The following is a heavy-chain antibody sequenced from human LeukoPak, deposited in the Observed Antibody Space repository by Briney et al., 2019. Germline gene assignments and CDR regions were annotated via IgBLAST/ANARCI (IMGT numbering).Heavy chain of an antibody. CDR3: AKGQATYYYDSR. Sequence: GRSLRLSCAASGFTFSSYAMHWVRQAPGKGLEWVAVISYDGSNKYYADSVKGRFTISRDNSKNTLYLQMNSLRAEDTAVYFCAKGQATYYYDSRWGQGTLVTVSS. CDR2: ISYDGSNK. CDR1: GFTFSSYA. D-gene: IGHD3-22*01. V-gene: IGHV3-30-3*01. J-gene: IGHJ4*02.